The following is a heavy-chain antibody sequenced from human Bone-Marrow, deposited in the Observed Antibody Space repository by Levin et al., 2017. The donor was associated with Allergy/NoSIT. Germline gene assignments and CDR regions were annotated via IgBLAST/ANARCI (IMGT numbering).Heavy chain of an antibody. CDR3: AKSRDDGYYFDY. CDR2: LSYSGGNT. V-gene: IGHV3-23*01. CDR1: GFTFSTYP. J-gene: IGHJ4*02. Sequence: GASVKVSCVVSGFTFSTYPMTWVRQAPGKGLEWVSALSYSGGNTYYADSVKGRFTISRDNSKNTLYLQMNSLRAEDTAIYYCAKSRDDGYYFDYWGQGTLVSVSS.